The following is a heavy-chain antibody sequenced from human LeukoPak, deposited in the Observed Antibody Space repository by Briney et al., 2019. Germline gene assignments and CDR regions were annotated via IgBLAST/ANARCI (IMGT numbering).Heavy chain of an antibody. CDR1: GFTFNRYA. J-gene: IGHJ4*02. CDR2: IIGSGGTT. Sequence: PGRSLRLSCAASGFTFNRYAMSWVRQAPGKGPEWVSTIIGSGGTTYYADSVKGRFTISRDNSKNTLFLQMNTVRAEDTAVYYCVKNNGGYFDYWGQGTLVTVSS. V-gene: IGHV3-23*01. CDR3: VKNNGGYFDY. D-gene: IGHD1-20*01.